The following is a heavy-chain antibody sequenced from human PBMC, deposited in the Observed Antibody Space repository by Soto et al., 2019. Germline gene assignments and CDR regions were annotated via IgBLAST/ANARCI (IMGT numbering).Heavy chain of an antibody. CDR1: GFMFSNHG. CDR2: IWSDGNNR. Sequence: GGSLRLSCAASGFMFSNHGMHWVRQAPGKGLEWVAVIWSDGNNRYYADSVKGRFTISRDNSKNTVYLQMSSLRVEDTAVYYCVRGDNWNDEASDYWGQGTLVTVSS. CDR3: VRGDNWNDEASDY. D-gene: IGHD1-1*01. J-gene: IGHJ4*02. V-gene: IGHV3-33*01.